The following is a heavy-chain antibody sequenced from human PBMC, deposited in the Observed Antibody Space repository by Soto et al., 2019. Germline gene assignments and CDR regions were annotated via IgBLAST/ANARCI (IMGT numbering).Heavy chain of an antibody. J-gene: IGHJ4*02. Sequence: EVQLLESGGGLVQPGGSLRLSCAASGFTFSSYAMSWFRQAPGKGLAWVSAISGGSESTYFADSVKGRFSISGDNSRNTLFLQMNSLRAEDTAIYYFAKAFDYNYGGSGGHNDYWGQGTLVAVSS. CDR3: AKAFDYNYGGSGGHNDY. D-gene: IGHD4-4*01. CDR2: ISGGSEST. CDR1: GFTFSSYA. V-gene: IGHV3-23*01.